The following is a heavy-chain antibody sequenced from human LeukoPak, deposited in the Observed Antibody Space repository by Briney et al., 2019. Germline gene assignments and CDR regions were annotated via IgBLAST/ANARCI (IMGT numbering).Heavy chain of an antibody. V-gene: IGHV4-59*12. CDR2: IYYSGST. CDR3: ARGGFRIAAAGTGLYYYYGMDV. CDR1: GGSISSYY. D-gene: IGHD6-13*01. Sequence: PSETLSLTCTVSGGSISSYYWSWIRQPPGKGLEWIGYIYYSGSTNYNPSLKSRVTISVDTSKNQFSLKLSSVTAADTAVYYCARGGFRIAAAGTGLYYYYGMDVWGQGTTVTVSS. J-gene: IGHJ6*02.